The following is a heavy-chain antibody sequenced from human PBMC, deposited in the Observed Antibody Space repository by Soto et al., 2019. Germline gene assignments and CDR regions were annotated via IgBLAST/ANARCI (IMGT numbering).Heavy chain of an antibody. CDR1: GYTFTSYG. Sequence: ASVKVSCKASGYTFTSYGISWVRQAPGQGLEWMGWITPFNGNTNYAQKFQDRVTITRDRSMSTAYMELSSLRSEDTAMYYCASFTSVAVAGTDAFEIWGQGTMVTGSS. J-gene: IGHJ3*02. CDR3: ASFTSVAVAGTDAFEI. D-gene: IGHD6-19*01. CDR2: ITPFNGNT. V-gene: IGHV1-45*02.